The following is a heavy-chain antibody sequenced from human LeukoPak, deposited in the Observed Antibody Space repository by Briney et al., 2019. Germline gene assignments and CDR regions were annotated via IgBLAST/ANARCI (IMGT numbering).Heavy chain of an antibody. J-gene: IGHJ6*03. CDR2: IIPIFGTS. D-gene: IGHD3-10*01. CDR3: ARGRSSMVRGYYYYYMDV. CDR1: GGTLSTYA. Sequence: ASVKVSCKASGGTLSTYAISWVRQAPGQGLEWMGGIIPIFGTSNYAQTFQGRVTITADESTSTAYMELSSLRSEDTAVYYCARGRSSMVRGYYYYYMDVWGKGTTVTISS. V-gene: IGHV1-69*13.